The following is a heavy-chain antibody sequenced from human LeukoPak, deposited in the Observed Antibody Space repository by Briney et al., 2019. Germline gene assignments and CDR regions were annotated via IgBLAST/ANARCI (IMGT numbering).Heavy chain of an antibody. CDR2: TNPKSGGT. V-gene: IGHV1-2*02. Sequence: ASVKVSCKASGYTFTGYYMHWVRQAPGQGLEWMGWTNPKSGGTNYAQKFQGRVTMTRDTSISTAYMELSKLRSDDTAVYYCARERPIAALTSDYWGQGTLVTVSS. J-gene: IGHJ4*02. CDR1: GYTFTGYY. D-gene: IGHD6-6*01. CDR3: ARERPIAALTSDY.